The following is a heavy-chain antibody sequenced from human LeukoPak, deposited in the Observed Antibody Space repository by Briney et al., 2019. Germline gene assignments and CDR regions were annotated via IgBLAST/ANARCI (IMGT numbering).Heavy chain of an antibody. V-gene: IGHV1-69*05. CDR2: IIPIFGTA. J-gene: IGHJ4*02. CDR3: ARDRVAAADLDY. D-gene: IGHD6-13*01. CDR1: GGTFSSYA. Sequence: SVKVSCKASGGTFSSYAISWVRQAPGQGLEWMGGIIPIFGTANYAQKFQGRVTITTDESTSTAYMELSSLRTEDTAVYYCARDRVAAADLDYWGQGTLVTVSS.